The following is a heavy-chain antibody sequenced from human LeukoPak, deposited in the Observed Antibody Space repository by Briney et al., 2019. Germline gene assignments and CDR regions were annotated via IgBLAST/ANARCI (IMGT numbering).Heavy chain of an antibody. CDR2: IKQDASQE. CDR3: ARRSHPDLYCSGGSCYYGGGDWFDP. D-gene: IGHD2-15*01. Sequence: GGSLRLSCAASGFTFSSYWMSWVRQAPGKGPEWVAHIKQDASQEYHVDSVKGRFTISRDNAKNSLYLQMNSLRAEDTAVYYCARRSHPDLYCSGGSCYYGGGDWFDPWGQGTLVTVSS. CDR1: GFTFSSYW. V-gene: IGHV3-7*01. J-gene: IGHJ5*02.